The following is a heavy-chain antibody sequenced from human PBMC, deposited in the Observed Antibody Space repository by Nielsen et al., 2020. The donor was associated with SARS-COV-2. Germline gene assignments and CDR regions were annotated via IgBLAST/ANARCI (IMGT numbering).Heavy chain of an antibody. V-gene: IGHV3-30*04. D-gene: IGHD6-13*01. CDR2: ISYDGSNK. CDR3: ARAGSSSWYLVPTVG. Sequence: GESLKISRAASGFTFSSYAMHWVRQAPGKGLEWVAVISYDGSNKYYADSVKGRFTVSRDNSKNTLYLQMNSLRAEDTAVYYCARAGSSSWYLVPTVGWGQGTLVTVSS. CDR1: GFTFSSYA. J-gene: IGHJ4*02.